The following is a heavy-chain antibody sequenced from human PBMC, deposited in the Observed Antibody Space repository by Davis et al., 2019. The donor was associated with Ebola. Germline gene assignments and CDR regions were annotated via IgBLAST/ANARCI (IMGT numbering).Heavy chain of an antibody. CDR2: INHSGST. CDR1: GGSFSGYY. CDR3: ARQLLWFVELPHWYFDL. J-gene: IGHJ2*01. D-gene: IGHD3-10*01. V-gene: IGHV4-34*01. Sequence: SETLSLTCAVYGGSFSGYYWSWIRQPPGKGLEWIGEINHSGSTNYNPSLKSRVTISVDTSKNQFSLKLSSVTAADTAVYYCARQLLWFVELPHWYFDLWGRGTLVTVSS.